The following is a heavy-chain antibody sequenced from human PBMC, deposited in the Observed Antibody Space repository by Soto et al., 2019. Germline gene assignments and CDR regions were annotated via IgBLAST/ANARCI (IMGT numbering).Heavy chain of an antibody. CDR2: IYPGDSDT. CDR3: ARHVGYSGYYSLPYYYGMDV. V-gene: IGHV5-51*01. Sequence: PGESLKISCKGSGYSFTSYWIGWVRQMPGKGLEWMGIIYPGDSDTRYSPSFQGQVTISADKSISTAYLQWSSLKASDTAMYYCARHVGYSGYYSLPYYYGMDVWGQGTTVTVSS. D-gene: IGHD5-12*01. CDR1: GYSFTSYW. J-gene: IGHJ6*02.